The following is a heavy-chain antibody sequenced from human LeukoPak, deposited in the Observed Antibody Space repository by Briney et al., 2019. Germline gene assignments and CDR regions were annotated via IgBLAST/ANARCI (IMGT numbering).Heavy chain of an antibody. CDR3: ARVRYFWSGYHPQDWFHP. V-gene: IGHV1-2*02. D-gene: IGHD3-3*01. CDR1: GYTFTSYY. CDR2: INPNSGGT. J-gene: IGHJ5*02. Sequence: ASVKVSCKASGYTFTSYYMHWVGQARGQGREWMGWINPNSGGTNYEQKFQGRVTMPRDTSISSAYMDLSRLRSDDTAVYYCARVRYFWSGYHPQDWFHPWGQGTLVTVSS.